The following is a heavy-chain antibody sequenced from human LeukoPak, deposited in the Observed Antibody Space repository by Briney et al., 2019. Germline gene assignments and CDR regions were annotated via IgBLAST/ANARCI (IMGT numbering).Heavy chain of an antibody. V-gene: IGHV4-39*01. CDR1: GASINSAGCC. CDR3: ARLQYYSGSGSYPDY. Sequence: SKRLSLTCDVSGASINSAGCCWGWIRQHPGKGLEWIGGVFYTGSAYYNPSLKSRATVSIGTSRTQFSLNLTSVTAADTAVYYCARLQYYSGSGSYPDYWGQGTLVTVSS. J-gene: IGHJ4*02. D-gene: IGHD3-10*01. CDR2: VFYTGSA.